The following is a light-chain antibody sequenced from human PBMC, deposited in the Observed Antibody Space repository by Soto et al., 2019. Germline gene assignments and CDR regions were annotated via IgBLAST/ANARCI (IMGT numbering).Light chain of an antibody. CDR2: GAS. Sequence: EIGMTQSQATLSVSPGERATLSCRASQSVNSNLAWYQQKPGQAPRLLIYGASTRATGIPARFGGSGSGTEFTLTISSLQSEDFAVYYCQQYNNWPPTFGQGTKVEIK. CDR1: QSVNSN. J-gene: IGKJ1*01. V-gene: IGKV3-15*01. CDR3: QQYNNWPPT.